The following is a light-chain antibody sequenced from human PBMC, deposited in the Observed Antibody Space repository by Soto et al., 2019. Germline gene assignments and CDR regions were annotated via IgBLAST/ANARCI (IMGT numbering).Light chain of an antibody. CDR3: QVWDSSSDHCV. J-gene: IGLJ3*02. V-gene: IGLV3-21*04. CDR2: YDS. CDR1: NIGSKS. Sequence: SYELTQPPSVSVAPGKTARITCGGNNIGSKSVHWYQQKPGQAPVLVIYYDSDRPSGIPERFSGSNSGNTATLTISRVEAADEAGYYRQVWDSSSDHCVFGGGTKLTVL.